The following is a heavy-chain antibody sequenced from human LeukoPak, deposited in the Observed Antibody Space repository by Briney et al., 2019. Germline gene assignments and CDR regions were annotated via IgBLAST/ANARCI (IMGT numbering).Heavy chain of an antibody. CDR3: ARVSSTSCLDY. Sequence: SETLSLTCAVSGYSISSGYYWGWIRQPPGKGLEWIGSIYHSGSTYYNPSLRSRVTISVDTSKNQFSLKLSSVTAADTAVYYCARVSSTSCLDYWGQGTLVTVSS. CDR1: GYSISSGYY. V-gene: IGHV4-38-2*01. J-gene: IGHJ4*02. CDR2: IYHSGST. D-gene: IGHD2-2*01.